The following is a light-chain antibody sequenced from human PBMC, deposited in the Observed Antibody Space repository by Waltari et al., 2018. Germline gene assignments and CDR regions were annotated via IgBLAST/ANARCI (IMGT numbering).Light chain of an antibody. CDR1: SVHNSSA. V-gene: IGLV4-69*01. CDR2: LNSDGSH. J-gene: IGLJ2*01. Sequence: QLVLTQSPSASASLVASVKLTCTLSSVHNSSAIASHQQQPEKVPRYLMKLNSDGSHNKGDGIPDRFSGSSSGAERYLTISSLQSEDEADYYCQTWDAGIVLFGGGTKLTVL. CDR3: QTWDAGIVL.